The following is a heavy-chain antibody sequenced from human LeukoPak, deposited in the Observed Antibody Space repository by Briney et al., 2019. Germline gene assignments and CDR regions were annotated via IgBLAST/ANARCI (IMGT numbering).Heavy chain of an antibody. CDR1: GFSLSTSGVG. J-gene: IGHJ6*03. CDR3: AHIQLYGSGSYDYYYYMDV. V-gene: IGHV2-5*02. Sequence: SGPTLVKPTQTLTLTCTFSGFSLSTSGVGVGWIRQPPGKALEWLALIYWDDDKRYSPSLKSRLTITKDTSKNQVVLTMTNMDPVDTATYYCAHIQLYGSGSYDYYYYMDVWGKGTTVTISS. D-gene: IGHD3-10*01. CDR2: IYWDDDK.